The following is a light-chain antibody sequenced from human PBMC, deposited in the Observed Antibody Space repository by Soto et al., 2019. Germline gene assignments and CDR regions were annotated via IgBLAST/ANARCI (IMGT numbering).Light chain of an antibody. J-gene: IGLJ1*01. Sequence: QSVLTQPASVSGSSGQSITISCTGTSSDVGGYNYVSWYQQHPGKAPELMIYEVSNRPSGVSNRFSGSKSGNTASLTISGLQAEDEADYYCSSYTSSSTLVFGTGTRSPS. CDR1: SSDVGGYNY. CDR3: SSYTSSSTLV. CDR2: EVS. V-gene: IGLV2-14*01.